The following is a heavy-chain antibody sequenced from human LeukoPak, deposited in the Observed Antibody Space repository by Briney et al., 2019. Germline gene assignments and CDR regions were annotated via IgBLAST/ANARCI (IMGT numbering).Heavy chain of an antibody. CDR1: GFTFNTYS. CDR3: LRGDRRDY. Sequence: GRSLRLSCEASGFTFNTYSMNWARQAPGKGLEWVSSIDSSGGYMFYADSVKGRFIISRDNAKDSLYLQMNSLRVEDTAVYYCLRGDRRDYWGQGTLVTVSS. CDR2: IDSSGGYM. J-gene: IGHJ4*02. V-gene: IGHV3-21*06.